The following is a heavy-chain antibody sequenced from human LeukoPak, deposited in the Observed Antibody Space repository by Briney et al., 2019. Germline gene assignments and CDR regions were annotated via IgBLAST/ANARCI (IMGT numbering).Heavy chain of an antibody. CDR3: MGGVGFGDLRNFDY. CDR1: GYSISSGYY. V-gene: IGHV4-38-2*02. Sequence: SETLSLTCTVSGYSISSGYYWGWIRQPPGKGLEWIGSIYHSGSTYYNPSLKSRVTISVDTSKNQFSLKLSSVTAADTAVYYCMGGVGFGDLRNFDYWGQGTLVTVSS. J-gene: IGHJ4*02. D-gene: IGHD3-10*01. CDR2: IYHSGST.